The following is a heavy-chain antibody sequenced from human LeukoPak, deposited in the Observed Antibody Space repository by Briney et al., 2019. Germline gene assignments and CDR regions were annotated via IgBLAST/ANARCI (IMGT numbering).Heavy chain of an antibody. D-gene: IGHD2-2*01. V-gene: IGHV3-74*01. Sequence: GGSLRLSCAASGFTFSSYWMYWVRQAPGKGLVWVSRINSYGSSTSYADSVKGRFTISRDHAKNTLYLQMNSLRAEDTAVYYCLLGYCSSTSCQHDAFDIWGQGTMVTVSS. CDR2: INSYGSST. CDR1: GFTFSSYW. J-gene: IGHJ3*02. CDR3: LLGYCSSTSCQHDAFDI.